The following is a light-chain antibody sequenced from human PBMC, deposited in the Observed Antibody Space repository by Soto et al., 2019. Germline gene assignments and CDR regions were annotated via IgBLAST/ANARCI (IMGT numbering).Light chain of an antibody. J-gene: IGLJ2*01. CDR1: SSNIGSNH. Sequence: QAVVTQPPSASGTPGQRVTISCSGSSSNIGSNHVSWYQQLPGTAPKSLIYSDNQRPSGVPDRISGSRSGTSASLAISGLQSEDEAEYYCAAWDDSLRGRVFGGGTKLTVL. CDR3: AAWDDSLRGRV. CDR2: SDN. V-gene: IGLV1-44*01.